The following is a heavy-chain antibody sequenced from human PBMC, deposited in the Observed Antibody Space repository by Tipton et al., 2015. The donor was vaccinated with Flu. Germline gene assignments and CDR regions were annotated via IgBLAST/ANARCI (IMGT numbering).Heavy chain of an antibody. D-gene: IGHD4-17*01. CDR2: IIPVLGIG. CDR1: GGTFSKYA. J-gene: IGHJ4*02. CDR3: ARPTRGGYDYGDYEY. Sequence: QMQLVQSGAEVKKPGSSVRVTCKPTGGTFSKYAFSWLRQAPGQGLEWMGRIIPVLGIGNYAQKFQGRLTITADESTGATSMELSSLESGDTAVYFCARPTRGGYDYGDYEYWGRGTLFTVSS. V-gene: IGHV1-69*09.